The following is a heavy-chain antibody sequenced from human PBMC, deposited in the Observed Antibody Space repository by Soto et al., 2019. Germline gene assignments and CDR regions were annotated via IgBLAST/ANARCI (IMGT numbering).Heavy chain of an antibody. V-gene: IGHV1-46*01. CDR1: GNTFTSYY. CDR2: INPSGGST. Sequence: ASVKVSCKASGNTFTSYYMHWGGQAPGQGLEWMGIINPSGGSTSYAQKFQGRVTMTRDTSTSTVYMELSSLRSEDTAVYYCARDQVGATLPAWGQGTLVTVSS. D-gene: IGHD1-26*01. CDR3: ARDQVGATLPA. J-gene: IGHJ5*02.